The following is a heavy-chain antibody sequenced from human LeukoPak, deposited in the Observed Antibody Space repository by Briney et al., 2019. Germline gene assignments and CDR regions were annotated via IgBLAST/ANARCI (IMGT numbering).Heavy chain of an antibody. J-gene: IGHJ4*02. V-gene: IGHV3-13*01. CDR1: GFTFSSYD. CDR3: AMPTTSAYYAY. CDR2: IGTGGDT. D-gene: IGHD3-22*01. Sequence: GGSLRLSCAASGFTFSSYDMHWVRQATGKGLEWVSAIGTGGDTYYPGSVKGRFTISRENAKNSLYLQMNSLRAGDTAVYYCAMPTTSAYYAYWGQGTLVTVSS.